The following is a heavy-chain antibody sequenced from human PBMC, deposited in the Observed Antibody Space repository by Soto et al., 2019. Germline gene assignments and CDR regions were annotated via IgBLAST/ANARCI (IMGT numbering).Heavy chain of an antibody. CDR2: ISGSGGST. D-gene: IGHD3-22*01. CDR1: GFTFSSYA. CDR3: AKLANYYDSSGYYPDEYFQH. V-gene: IGHV3-23*01. Sequence: EVQLLESGGGLVQPGGSLRLSCAASGFTFSSYAMSWVRQAPGKGLEWVSAISGSGGSTCYADSVKGRFTISRDNSKNTLYLQMNSLRAEDTAVYYCAKLANYYDSSGYYPDEYFQHWGQGTLVTVSS. J-gene: IGHJ1*01.